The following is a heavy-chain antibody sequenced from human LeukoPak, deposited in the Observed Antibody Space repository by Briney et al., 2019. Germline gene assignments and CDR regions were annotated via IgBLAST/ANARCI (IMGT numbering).Heavy chain of an antibody. CDR3: AKTRPLDSSSWSHGDY. CDR2: ISSSGSTI. CDR1: GFTFSTYT. D-gene: IGHD6-13*01. Sequence: GGSLRLSCAASGFTFSTYTMNWVRQAPGKGLEWLSYISSSGSTIHYADSVKGRFTISRDNSKNTLYLQMNSLRAEDTAVYYCAKTRPLDSSSWSHGDYWGQGTLVTVSS. J-gene: IGHJ4*02. V-gene: IGHV3-48*01.